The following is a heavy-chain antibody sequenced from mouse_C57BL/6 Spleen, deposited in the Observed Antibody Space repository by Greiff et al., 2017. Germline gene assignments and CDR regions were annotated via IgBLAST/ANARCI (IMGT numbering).Heavy chain of an antibody. CDR1: GYTFTSYW. D-gene: IGHD1-1*01. J-gene: IGHJ1*03. CDR2: IDPSDSYT. CDR3: ARGGGSSYHWYFDV. Sequence: VQLLESGAELVKPGASVKLSCKASGYTFTSYWMQWVKQRPGQGLEWIGEIDPSDSYTNYNQKFKGKATLTVDTAPSTAYMQLSSLPSEDSAVYYCARGGGSSYHWYFDVWGTGTTVTVSS. V-gene: IGHV1-50*01.